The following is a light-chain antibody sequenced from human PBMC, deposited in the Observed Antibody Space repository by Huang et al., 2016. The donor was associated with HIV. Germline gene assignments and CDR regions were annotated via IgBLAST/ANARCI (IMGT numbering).Light chain of an antibody. CDR3: LQYYSVPQT. J-gene: IGKJ1*01. CDR1: QSVLYSLSKKKY. CDR2: WAT. V-gene: IGKV4-1*01. Sequence: DIVMTQSPDSLAVSPGERATINCKSSQSVLYSLSKKKYLACFQQKPGRPPKLLIYWATTRESGVPDRFSGSGSGTDFTLTINNLQAEDVAVYFCLQYYSVPQTFGHGTKVEI.